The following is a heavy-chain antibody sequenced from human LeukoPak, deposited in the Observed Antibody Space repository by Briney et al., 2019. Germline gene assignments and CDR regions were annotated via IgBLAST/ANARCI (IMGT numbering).Heavy chain of an antibody. CDR3: ARDPNGDYIGAFDM. V-gene: IGHV3-23*01. Sequence: GGSLRLSCTASGFTFSACAMMWVRQAPGKGPEWVSAIRGGGGSAFYADSVKGRFTISRDNSKYTLFLQMNSLRAEDTAVYYCARDPNGDYIGAFDMWGPGTMVTVSS. CDR1: GFTFSACA. D-gene: IGHD4-17*01. CDR2: IRGGGGSA. J-gene: IGHJ3*02.